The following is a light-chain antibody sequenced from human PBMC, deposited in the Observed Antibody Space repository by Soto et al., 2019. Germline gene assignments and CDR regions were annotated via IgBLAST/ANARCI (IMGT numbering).Light chain of an antibody. J-gene: IGLJ1*01. V-gene: IGLV2-14*01. CDR3: VSYTTSASYV. CDR1: SSDVGNYIF. CDR2: DIN. Sequence: QSALTQPASVSGSPGQSITISCTGTSSDVGNYIFVSWYRQHPGKAPKLMIYDINNRSSGVSNRFSGSKSGNTASLTISGLQAEDEADYYCVSYTTSASYVFGTGTKVTVL.